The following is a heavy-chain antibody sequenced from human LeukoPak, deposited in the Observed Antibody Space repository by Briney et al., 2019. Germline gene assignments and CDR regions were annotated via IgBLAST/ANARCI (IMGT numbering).Heavy chain of an antibody. D-gene: IGHD6-19*01. V-gene: IGHV1-8*01. Sequence: ASVKVSCKASGYTFTSYDINWVRQATGQGLEWMGWMNPNSGNTGYAQKFQGRVTMTRNTSISTAYMELSSPRSEDTAVYYCARGLPPPPWGAVAGIDDYWGQGTLVIVSS. J-gene: IGHJ4*02. CDR2: MNPNSGNT. CDR3: ARGLPPPPWGAVAGIDDY. CDR1: GYTFTSYD.